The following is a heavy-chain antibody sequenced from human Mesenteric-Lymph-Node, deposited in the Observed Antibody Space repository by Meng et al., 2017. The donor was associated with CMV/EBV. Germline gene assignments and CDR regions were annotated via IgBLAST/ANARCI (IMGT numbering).Heavy chain of an antibody. CDR3: ARLAVAGNIVY. CDR1: GGSIRSSSYY. D-gene: IGHD6-19*01. CDR2: IYYSGST. V-gene: IGHV4-39*01. J-gene: IGHJ4*02. Sequence: CTVSGGSIRSSSYYWGWIRQPPGKGLEWIGSIYYSGSTYYNPSLKSRVTISVDTSKNQFSLKLSSVTAADTAVYYCARLAVAGNIVYWGQGTLVTVSS.